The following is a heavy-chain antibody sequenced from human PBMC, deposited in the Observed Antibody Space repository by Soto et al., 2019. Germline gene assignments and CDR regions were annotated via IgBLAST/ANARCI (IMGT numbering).Heavy chain of an antibody. CDR3: TRGPPGDKVDY. Sequence: QVRLQESGPGLVKPSETLSLPCTVSGGSISTVNHYWSWIRQPPDKGLEGIGHIYGGGRTYSTPSLQSRVTIALDTYNNYYCLKRISLRAADTAVYYCTRGPPGDKVDYWGQGTLVTVSS. CDR1: GGSISTVNHY. D-gene: IGHD7-27*01. CDR2: IYGGGRT. V-gene: IGHV4-30-4*01. J-gene: IGHJ4*02.